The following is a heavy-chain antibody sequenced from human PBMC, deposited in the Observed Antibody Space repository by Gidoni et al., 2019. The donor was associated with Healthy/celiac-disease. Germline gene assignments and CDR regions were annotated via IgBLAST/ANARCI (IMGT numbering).Heavy chain of an antibody. J-gene: IGHJ3*02. Sequence: QGLEWMGGIIPIFGTANYAQKFQGRVTITADESTSTAYMELSSLRSEDTAVYYCARATYYDSSGYYNRGAFDIWGQGTMVTVSS. V-gene: IGHV1-69*01. D-gene: IGHD3-22*01. CDR3: ARATYYDSSGYYNRGAFDI. CDR2: IIPIFGTA.